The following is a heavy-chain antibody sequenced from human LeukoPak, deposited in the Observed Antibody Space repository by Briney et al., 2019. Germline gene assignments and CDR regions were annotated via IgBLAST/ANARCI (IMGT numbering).Heavy chain of an antibody. CDR3: AASSSGYCDY. Sequence: GGSLRLSCAASGFTFSSHGMHWVRQAPGKGLEWVAVIWYDGSNKYYADSVKGRFTISRDNSKNTLYLQMNSLRAEDTAVYYCAASSSGYCDYWGQGTLVTVSS. D-gene: IGHD3-22*01. CDR1: GFTFSSHG. CDR2: IWYDGSNK. V-gene: IGHV3-33*01. J-gene: IGHJ4*02.